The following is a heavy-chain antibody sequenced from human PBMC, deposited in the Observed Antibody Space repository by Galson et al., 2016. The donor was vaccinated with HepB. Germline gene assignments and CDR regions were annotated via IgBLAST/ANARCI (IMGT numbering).Heavy chain of an antibody. CDR2: IIPIFSTA. CDR1: GGTFSSYA. Sequence: SVKVSCKASGGTFSSYALSWVRQAPGQGLEWMGGIIPIFSTANYAQKFQGRVTITADESTSTAYMELSRLRSEDTAVYYCATESGYSYGKGGWFDPWGQGTLVTVSS. J-gene: IGHJ5*02. V-gene: IGHV1-69*13. D-gene: IGHD5-18*01. CDR3: ATESGYSYGKGGWFDP.